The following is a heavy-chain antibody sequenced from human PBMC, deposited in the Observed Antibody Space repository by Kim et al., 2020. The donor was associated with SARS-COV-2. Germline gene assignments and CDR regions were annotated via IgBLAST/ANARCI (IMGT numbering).Heavy chain of an antibody. D-gene: IGHD3-10*01. CDR3: ARGIRGYYGSRGLIDY. CDR1: GFTFSSYS. Sequence: GGSLRLSCAASGFTFSSYSMNWVRQAPGKGLEWVSYISSSSTIYYADSVKGRLTISRDNAKNSLYLQMNSLRDGDTAVYYCARGIRGYYGSRGLIDYSGQRALVSASS. J-gene: IGHJ4*02. V-gene: IGHV3-48*02. CDR2: ISSSSTI.